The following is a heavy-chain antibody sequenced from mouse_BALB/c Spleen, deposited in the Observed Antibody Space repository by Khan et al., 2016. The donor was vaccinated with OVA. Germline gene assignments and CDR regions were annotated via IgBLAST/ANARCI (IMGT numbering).Heavy chain of an antibody. Sequence: QVQLQQSGAELVRPGVSVKISCKGSGYTFTDFTIHWVKQSHALSLEWIGVISTYYGDVTYNQKFKGKATMTVDKSSSTTYMELARLTSEDSAIYYCQSGAGGSRCAYWGQGTLVTVSA. CDR2: ISTYYGDV. CDR3: QSGAGGSRCAY. CDR1: GYTFTDFT. V-gene: IGHV1S137*01. J-gene: IGHJ3*01.